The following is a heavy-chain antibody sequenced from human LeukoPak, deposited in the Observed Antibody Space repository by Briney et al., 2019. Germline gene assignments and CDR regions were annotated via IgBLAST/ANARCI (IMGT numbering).Heavy chain of an antibody. Sequence: SETLSLTCTVSGGSISSYYWSWIWQPPGKGLEWIGYIYYSGSTNYNPSLKSRVTISVDTSKNQFSLKLSSVTAADTAVYYCARAREDYYDSSGYRTGGRFDYWGQGTLVTVSS. V-gene: IGHV4-59*01. CDR1: GGSISSYY. D-gene: IGHD3-22*01. CDR3: ARAREDYYDSSGYRTGGRFDY. CDR2: IYYSGST. J-gene: IGHJ4*02.